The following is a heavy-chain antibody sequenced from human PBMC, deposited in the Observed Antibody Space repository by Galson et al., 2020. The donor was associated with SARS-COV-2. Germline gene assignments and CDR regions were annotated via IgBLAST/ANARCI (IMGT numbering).Heavy chain of an antibody. D-gene: IGHD3-16*01. J-gene: IGHJ4*02. CDR2: IYSEGSST. V-gene: IGHV3-74*01. CDR3: ARGDMRNDYFGY. Sequence: GGSLRLSCAASGFTFSSYWMHWLRQAPGKGLVWVSRIYSEGSSTSYADSVKGRFTISGDDAKNTLYLHMSSLRAEDTAMYYCARGDMRNDYFGYWGQGTLVTVSS. CDR1: GFTFSSYW.